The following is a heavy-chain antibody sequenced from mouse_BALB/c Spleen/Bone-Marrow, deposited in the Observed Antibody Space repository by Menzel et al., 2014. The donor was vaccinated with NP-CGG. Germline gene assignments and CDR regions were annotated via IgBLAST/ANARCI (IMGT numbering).Heavy chain of an antibody. CDR2: IRLKSNNYAT. Sequence: EVQGVESGGGLVQPGGSMKLSCVASGFTFSNYWMNWVRQSPEKGLEWVAEIRLKSNNYATHYAKSVKGRFTISRDDSKSSVYLQMNNLRAEDTGIYYCTTGFAYWGQGTLVTVSA. J-gene: IGHJ3*01. CDR3: TTGFAY. V-gene: IGHV6-6*02. CDR1: GFTFSNYW.